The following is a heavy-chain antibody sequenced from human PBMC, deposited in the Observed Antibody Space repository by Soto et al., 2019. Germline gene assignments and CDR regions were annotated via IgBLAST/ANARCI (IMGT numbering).Heavy chain of an antibody. D-gene: IGHD3-16*02. CDR3: AANYDYVWGSYRRPGAFDI. CDR2: IYYSGST. Sequence: QVQLQESGPGLVKPSQTLSLTCTVSGGSISSGDYYWSWIRQPPGKGLEWIGYIYYSGSTYCNPSLKSRVTISVDTAKNQFSLKLSSVTAADTAVYYCAANYDYVWGSYRRPGAFDIWGQGTMVTVSS. CDR1: GGSISSGDYY. V-gene: IGHV4-30-4*01. J-gene: IGHJ3*02.